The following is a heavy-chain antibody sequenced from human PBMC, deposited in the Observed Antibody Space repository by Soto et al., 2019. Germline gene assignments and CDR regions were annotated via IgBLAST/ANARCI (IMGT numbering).Heavy chain of an antibody. Sequence: PGGSLRLSCAASGFTFSSYSMNWVRQAPGKGLEWVSAISGSGTKTHYADSVKGRFTISRDNSKNTLYLQMNSLRAEDTAVYYCAKDHPVIEVVKVFEYWGRGALVTVSS. J-gene: IGHJ4*02. V-gene: IGHV3-23*01. CDR1: GFTFSSYS. CDR3: AKDHPVIEVVKVFEY. D-gene: IGHD3-22*01. CDR2: ISGSGTKT.